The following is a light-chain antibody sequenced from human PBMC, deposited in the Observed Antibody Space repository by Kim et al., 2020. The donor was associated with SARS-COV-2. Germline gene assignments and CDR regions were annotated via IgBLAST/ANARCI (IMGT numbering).Light chain of an antibody. CDR2: GKN. CDR1: SLRIYS. Sequence: VALGQTVRITCQGDSLRIYSATWYQQKPRQAPLLVFYGKNNRPSWIPDRFSGSSSGNTASLTITGAQAEDEAHYYFNSGASNYPALLAGGLQLTFL. CDR3: NSGASNYPAL. V-gene: IGLV3-19*01. J-gene: IGLJ2*01.